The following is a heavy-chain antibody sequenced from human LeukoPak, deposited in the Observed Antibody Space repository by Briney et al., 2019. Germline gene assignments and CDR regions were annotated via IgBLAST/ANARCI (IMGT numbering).Heavy chain of an antibody. CDR1: GFTFSSYG. J-gene: IGHJ4*02. CDR3: AKGSGYASY. D-gene: IGHD5-12*01. V-gene: IGHV3-30*18. CDR2: ISYDGSNK. Sequence: PGGSLRLSCAASGFTFSSYGMHWVRQAPGKGLEWVAVISYDGSNKYYADSVKGRFTISRDNSKNTLYLQTNSLRAEDTAVYYCAKGSGYASYWGQGTLVTVSS.